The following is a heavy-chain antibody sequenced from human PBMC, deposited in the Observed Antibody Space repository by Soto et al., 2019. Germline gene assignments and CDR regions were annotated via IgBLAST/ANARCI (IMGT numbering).Heavy chain of an antibody. V-gene: IGHV1-46*03. D-gene: IGHD3-3*01. CDR3: ARGIAIFGVVRYYYYYMDV. J-gene: IGHJ6*03. CDR1: GYTFTSYY. Sequence: ASVKVSCKASGYTFTSYYMHWVRQAPGQGLEWMAIINPSGGSTSYAQKFQGRVTMTRDTSTSTVYMELSSLRSEDTAVYYCARGIAIFGVVRYYYYYMDVWGKGTTVTVSS. CDR2: INPSGGST.